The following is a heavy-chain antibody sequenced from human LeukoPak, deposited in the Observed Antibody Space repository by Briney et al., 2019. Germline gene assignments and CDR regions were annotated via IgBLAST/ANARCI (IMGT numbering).Heavy chain of an antibody. V-gene: IGHV1-2*02. CDR3: AREDGYGSGISHWFDP. J-gene: IGHJ5*02. D-gene: IGHD3-10*01. Sequence: GASVKVSCKASGYTLTGYYMHWVRQAHGQGLEWMGWINPNSGGTNYAQKFQGRVTMTRDTSISTAYMELSSLRSEDTAVYYCAREDGYGSGISHWFDPWGQGTLVTVSS. CDR2: INPNSGGT. CDR1: GYTLTGYY.